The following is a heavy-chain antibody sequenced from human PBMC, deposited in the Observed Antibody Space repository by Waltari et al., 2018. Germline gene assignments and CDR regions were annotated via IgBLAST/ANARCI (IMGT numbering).Heavy chain of an antibody. Sequence: EVQLVESGGGLIQPGGSLRLYCEASGLTVSRNYMSWVRQAPGKGLEWLSAIYSGGNTFYADSVKGRFNISIDNSKNTLYLQMNSLRVDDTAVYYCARDDSYGQFMRFDFWGQGTVVTVSS. CDR2: IYSGGNT. D-gene: IGHD5-18*01. CDR3: ARDDSYGQFMRFDF. J-gene: IGHJ4*02. V-gene: IGHV3-53*01. CDR1: GLTVSRNY.